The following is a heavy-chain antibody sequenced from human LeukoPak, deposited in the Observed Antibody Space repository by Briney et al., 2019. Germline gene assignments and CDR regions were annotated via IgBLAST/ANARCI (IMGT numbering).Heavy chain of an antibody. CDR3: ARVVATVHNWFDP. D-gene: IGHD5-12*01. CDR2: IYHSGST. J-gene: IGHJ5*02. Sequence: PSQTLSLTCTVSGGSISSGDYYWSWIRQPPGKGLEWIGYIYHSGSTYYNPSLKSRVTISVDTSKNQFSLKLSSVTAADTAVYYCARVVATVHNWFDPWGQGTLVTVSS. V-gene: IGHV4-30-2*01. CDR1: GGSISSGDYY.